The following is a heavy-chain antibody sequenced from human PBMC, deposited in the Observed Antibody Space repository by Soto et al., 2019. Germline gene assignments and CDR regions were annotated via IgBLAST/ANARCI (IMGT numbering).Heavy chain of an antibody. CDR1: GFTFSSYG. J-gene: IGHJ6*02. V-gene: IGHV3-33*01. CDR2: IWYDGSNK. CDR3: ARGYSSSYYYYYGMDV. Sequence: GGSLRLSCAASGFTFSSYGIHWVRQAPGKGLEWVAVIWYDGSNKYYADSVKGRFTISRDNSKNTLYLQMNSLRAEDTAVYYCARGYSSSYYYYYGMDVWGQGTTVTVSS. D-gene: IGHD6-6*01.